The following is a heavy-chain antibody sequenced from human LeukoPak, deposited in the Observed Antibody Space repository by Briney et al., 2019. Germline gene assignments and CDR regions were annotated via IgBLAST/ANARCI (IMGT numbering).Heavy chain of an antibody. CDR3: AKDSSVPYGITE. J-gene: IGHJ4*02. D-gene: IGHD4-17*01. CDR1: GFTFSKYA. Sequence: GGSLRLSCAAFGFTFSKYAMSWVRQDPGKGLEWVSAISPSDGNTFYADSVKGRFTISRDNSKNTLSLQMNSLRAEDTALYYCAKDSSVPYGITEWGQGTLVTVSS. V-gene: IGHV3-23*01. CDR2: ISPSDGNT.